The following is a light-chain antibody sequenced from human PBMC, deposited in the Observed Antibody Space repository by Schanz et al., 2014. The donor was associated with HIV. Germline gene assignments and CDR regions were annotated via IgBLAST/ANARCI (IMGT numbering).Light chain of an antibody. CDR1: QSVSNN. CDR2: GAS. Sequence: EIVLTQSPGTLSLSPGERATLSCRASQSVSNNFAWYQQKPGQAPRLLIYGASSRATDIPDRFSGSGSGTDFILTISKLEPEDFALYYCQQYGSSPGTFGQGTKVEI. J-gene: IGKJ1*01. V-gene: IGKV3-20*01. CDR3: QQYGSSPGT.